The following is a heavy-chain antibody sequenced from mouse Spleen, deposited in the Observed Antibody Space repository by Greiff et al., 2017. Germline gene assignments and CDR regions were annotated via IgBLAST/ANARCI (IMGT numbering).Heavy chain of an antibody. D-gene: IGHD2-1*01. CDR1: GFTFSDYY. CDR3: ARDEGKRGYAMDY. V-gene: IGHV5-16*01. CDR2: INYDGSST. J-gene: IGHJ4*01. Sequence: DVHLVESEGGLVQPGSSMKLSCTASGFTFSDYYMAWVRQVPEKGLEWVANINYDGSSTYYLDSLKSRFIISRDNAKNILYLQMSSLKSEDTATYYCARDEGKRGYAMDYWGQGTSVTVSS.